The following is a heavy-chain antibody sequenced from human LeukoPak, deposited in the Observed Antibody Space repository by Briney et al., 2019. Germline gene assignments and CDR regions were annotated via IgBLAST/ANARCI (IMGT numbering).Heavy chain of an antibody. V-gene: IGHV1-2*02. D-gene: IGHD1-26*01. J-gene: IGHJ3*02. CDR2: INPNSGGT. CDR3: AREVGATPDVAFDI. Sequence: ASVKVSCKASGYTFTGYYMHWVRQAPGQGLEWMGWINPNSGGTNYAQKFQGRVTMTRDTSISTAYMELSRLRSDDTAVYYCAREVGATPDVAFDIWGQGTMVTVSS. CDR1: GYTFTGYY.